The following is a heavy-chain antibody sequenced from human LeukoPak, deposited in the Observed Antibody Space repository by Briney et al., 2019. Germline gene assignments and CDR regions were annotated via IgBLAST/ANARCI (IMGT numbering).Heavy chain of an antibody. J-gene: IGHJ6*02. CDR2: IDLSGSTL. Sequence: GGSLRLSCAASGFTFSSYTMNWVRQAPGKGLEWVSYIDLSGSTLYYVDSVKGRFTISRDNAKNSLYLQMNSLRAEDTAVYYCARGSSSWGYYYYYGMDVWGQGTTVTVSS. CDR3: ARGSSSWGYYYYYGMDV. V-gene: IGHV3-48*04. D-gene: IGHD6-13*01. CDR1: GFTFSSYT.